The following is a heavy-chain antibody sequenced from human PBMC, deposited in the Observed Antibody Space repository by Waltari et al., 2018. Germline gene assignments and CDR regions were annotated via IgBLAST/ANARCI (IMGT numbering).Heavy chain of an antibody. J-gene: IGHJ6*03. CDR1: GGSISSYY. CDR3: AREIAAPIYYYYMDV. CDR2: IYTSGSA. D-gene: IGHD6-6*01. V-gene: IGHV4-4*07. Sequence: QVQLQESGPGLGKPSETLSLTCTVSGGSISSYYWSWIRQPAGKGLEWSGRIYTSGSANYHPSLKSRVTMSVDTSKNQFSLKLSSVTAADTSVYYCAREIAAPIYYYYMDVWGKGTTVTVSS.